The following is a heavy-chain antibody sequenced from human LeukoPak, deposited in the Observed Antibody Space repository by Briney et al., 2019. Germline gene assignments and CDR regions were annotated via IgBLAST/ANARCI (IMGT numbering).Heavy chain of an antibody. J-gene: IGHJ6*03. D-gene: IGHD4-23*01. CDR2: INPSGGST. CDR1: RYTFTSYY. CDR3: ARSYGGNSGVTITDYYYYYMDV. V-gene: IGHV1-46*01. Sequence: ASVKVSCKASRYTFTSYYMHWVRQAPGQGLEWMGIINPSGGSTSYAQKFQGRVTMTRDTSTSTVYMELSSLRSEDTAVYYCARSYGGNSGVTITDYYYYYMDVWGKGTTVTVSS.